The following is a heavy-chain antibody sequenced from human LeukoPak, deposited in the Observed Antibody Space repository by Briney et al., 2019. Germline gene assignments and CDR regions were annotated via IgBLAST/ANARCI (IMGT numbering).Heavy chain of an antibody. CDR2: ISSSSSYI. V-gene: IGHV3-21*01. D-gene: IGHD2-15*01. J-gene: IGHJ4*02. CDR1: GFTFSSYS. CDR3: AREAYCSGGSCYPYYFDY. Sequence: PGGSLRLSCAASGFTFSSYSMNWVRQAPGKGLEWASSISSSSSYIYYADSVKGRFTISRDNAKNSLYLQMNSLRAEDTAVYYCAREAYCSGGSCYPYYFDYWGQGTLVTVSS.